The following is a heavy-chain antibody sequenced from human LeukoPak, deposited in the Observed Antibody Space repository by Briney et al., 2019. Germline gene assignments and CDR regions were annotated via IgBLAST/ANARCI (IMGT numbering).Heavy chain of an antibody. V-gene: IGHV4-59*01. CDR2: IYYSGST. J-gene: IGHJ3*02. CDR1: GGSISSYY. CDR3: ARVTPLPRLIDI. Sequence: SETLSLTCTVSGGSISSYYWSWIRQPPGKGLEWIGYIYYSGSTNYNPSLKSRVTISVDTSKNQFSLKLSSVTAADTAVYYCARVTPLPRLIDIWGQGTMVAVSS.